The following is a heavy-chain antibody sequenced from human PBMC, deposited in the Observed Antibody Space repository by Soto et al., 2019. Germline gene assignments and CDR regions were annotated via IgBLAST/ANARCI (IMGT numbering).Heavy chain of an antibody. V-gene: IGHV4-39*01. J-gene: IGHJ5*02. CDR3: ASPKIAFYNWFDP. Sequence: SETLSLTCAVSGGSISSSSYYWGWIRHPPGKGLEWIGSIYYSGSPYYNPSLKSRVTISVDTSKNQFPLKLSSVTAADTAVYYCASPKIAFYNWFDPWGQGTLVTVSS. CDR2: IYYSGSP. CDR1: GGSISSSSYY. D-gene: IGHD3-3*02.